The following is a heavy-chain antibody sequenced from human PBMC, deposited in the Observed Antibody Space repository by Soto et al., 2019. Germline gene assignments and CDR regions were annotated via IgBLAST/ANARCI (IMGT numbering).Heavy chain of an antibody. V-gene: IGHV4-4*07. J-gene: IGHJ5*02. D-gene: IGHD3-16*02. CDR2: IYTSGST. CDR1: GGSISSHY. CDR3: ARDQRADYDYVCGSYRFRWLDP. Sequence: QVQLQESGPGLVKPSETLSLTCTVSGGSISSHYWSWIRQPAGKGLAWIGRIYTSGSTNYNPSLQSRVTMSVDTFTKPFSLKLSSVPAADPAWYYCARDQRADYDYVCGSYRFRWLDPWCQGTLVTVSS.